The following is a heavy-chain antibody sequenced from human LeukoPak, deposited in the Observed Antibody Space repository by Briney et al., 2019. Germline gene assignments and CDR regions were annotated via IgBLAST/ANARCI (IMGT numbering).Heavy chain of an antibody. CDR3: ARLGWARPTGYYYYYGMDV. D-gene: IGHD1-14*01. J-gene: IGHJ6*02. Sequence: SSETLSLTCTVSGDSIDSDIHYWTWVRQQPGKGLEWIGHIHNSGSTFYNPSLKGRLTISIDMSKKQFSLRLNSVAAADTAVYFCARLGWARPTGYYYYYGMDVWGQGTTVTISS. CDR2: IHNSGST. CDR1: GDSIDSDIHY. V-gene: IGHV4-31*03.